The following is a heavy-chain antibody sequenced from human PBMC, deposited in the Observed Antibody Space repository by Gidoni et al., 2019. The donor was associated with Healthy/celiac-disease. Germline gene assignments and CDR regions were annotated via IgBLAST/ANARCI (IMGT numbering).Heavy chain of an antibody. Sequence: QVQLQESGPGLVKPSQTLSLTCTVSGGSISSGSYYWSWIRQPAGKGLEWIGRIYTSGSTNYNPSLKSRVTISVDTSKNQFSLKLSSVTAADTAVYYCAGGGPPLDFWSGSSGNWFDPWGQGTLVTVSS. V-gene: IGHV4-61*02. CDR3: AGGGPPLDFWSGSSGNWFDP. CDR2: IYTSGST. D-gene: IGHD3-3*01. J-gene: IGHJ5*02. CDR1: GGSISSGSYY.